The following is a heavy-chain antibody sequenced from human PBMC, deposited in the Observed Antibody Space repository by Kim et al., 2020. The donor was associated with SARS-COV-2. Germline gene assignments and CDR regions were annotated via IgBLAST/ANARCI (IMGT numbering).Heavy chain of an antibody. CDR3: AKPSGSGTPFDY. J-gene: IGHJ4*02. V-gene: IGHV3-30*18. CDR1: GFTFSSYG. Sequence: GGSLRLSCAASGFTFSSYGMHWVRQAPGKGLEWVAVISYDGSNKYYADSVKGRFTISRDNSKNMLYLQMNSLRAEDTAVYYCAKPSGSGTPFDYLGQGTLVTVSS. D-gene: IGHD3-10*01. CDR2: ISYDGSNK.